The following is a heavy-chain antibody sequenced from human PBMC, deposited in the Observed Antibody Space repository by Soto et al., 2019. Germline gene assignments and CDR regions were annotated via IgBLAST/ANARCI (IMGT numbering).Heavy chain of an antibody. D-gene: IGHD4-17*01. CDR1: GFTFSSYW. CDR2: INSDGSGI. Sequence: EVQLVESGGGLVQPGGSLRLSCAASGFTFSSYWMHWVRQAPGKGLVWVSRINSDGSGISYADSVKGRFTISRDNAKNTLYLQMDSLRAEDTAVYSCTRAGYGDYWFDPWGQGTLVNVSS. J-gene: IGHJ5*02. V-gene: IGHV3-74*01. CDR3: TRAGYGDYWFDP.